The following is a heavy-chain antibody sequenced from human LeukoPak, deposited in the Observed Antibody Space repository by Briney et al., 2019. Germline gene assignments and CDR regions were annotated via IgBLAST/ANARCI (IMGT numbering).Heavy chain of an antibody. CDR2: ITSAGTI. CDR3: LRGDRRDY. J-gene: IGHJ4*02. V-gene: IGHV3-11*04. CDR1: GFTFSDYY. Sequence: GGSLRLSCAASGFTFSDYYMTWIRQAPGKGLEWVSYITSAGTIYNADSVKGRFTISRDNAKNSLYLQMNSLRVEDTAVYYCLRGDRRDYWGQGTLVTVSS.